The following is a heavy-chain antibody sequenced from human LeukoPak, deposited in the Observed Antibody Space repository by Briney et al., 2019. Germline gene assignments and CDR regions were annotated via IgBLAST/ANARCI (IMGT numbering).Heavy chain of an antibody. D-gene: IGHD3-22*01. CDR2: MNPNSGNT. CDR3: ARGGYYYDSSGYYVRGAFDY. Sequence: ASVKVSCKASGYTFTNYDINWVRQATGQGLEWVGRMNPNSGNTGYAQKFQGRVTITRNTSISTAYMELSSLRSEDTAVYYCARGGYYYDSSGYYVRGAFDYWGQGTLVTVSS. V-gene: IGHV1-8*03. CDR1: GYTFTNYD. J-gene: IGHJ4*02.